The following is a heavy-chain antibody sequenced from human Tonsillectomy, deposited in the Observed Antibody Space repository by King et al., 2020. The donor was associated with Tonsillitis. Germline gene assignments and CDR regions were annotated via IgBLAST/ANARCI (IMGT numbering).Heavy chain of an antibody. D-gene: IGHD2-2*01. J-gene: IGHJ3*02. CDR2: ISYDGRKK. CDR3: ARPITPYCSSMRCQDAFDI. Sequence: VQLVESGGGVVQPGRSLTLSCAASGFTFSTYTMHWVRQAPGKGLEWVAVISYDGRKKYYADSVKGRFTISRDNSKNTLYLQMNSLRAEDTAVYYCARPITPYCSSMRCQDAFDIWGQGTKVTVSS. V-gene: IGHV3-30*04. CDR1: GFTFSTYT.